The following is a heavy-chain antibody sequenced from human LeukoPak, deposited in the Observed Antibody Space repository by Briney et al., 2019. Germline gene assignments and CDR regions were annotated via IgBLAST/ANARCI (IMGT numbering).Heavy chain of an antibody. CDR3: ARDLTLLWFGELLGLPSDY. D-gene: IGHD3-10*01. Sequence: GASVKVSCKASGYTFTSYGISWVRQAPGQGLEWMGWMSAYNGNTNYAQKLQGRVTMTTDTSTSTAYMELRSLRSDDTAVYYCARDLTLLWFGELLGLPSDYWGQGTLVTVSS. CDR2: MSAYNGNT. CDR1: GYTFTSYG. V-gene: IGHV1-18*01. J-gene: IGHJ4*02.